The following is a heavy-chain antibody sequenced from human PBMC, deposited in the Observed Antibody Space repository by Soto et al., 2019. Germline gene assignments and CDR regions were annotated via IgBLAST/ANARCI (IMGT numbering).Heavy chain of an antibody. CDR2: IIPMFPTP. J-gene: IGHJ6*02. Sequence: SVKVSCKVSGGTFSSYGISWVRQAPGQGLEWMGNIIPMFPTPKYAQKFQGRVTVTADESTSTASMELSSLRSEDTAVYYCARVSSAYGMDVWGQGTTVTVSS. CDR3: ARVSSAYGMDV. CDR1: GGTFSSYG. D-gene: IGHD6-6*01. V-gene: IGHV1-69*13.